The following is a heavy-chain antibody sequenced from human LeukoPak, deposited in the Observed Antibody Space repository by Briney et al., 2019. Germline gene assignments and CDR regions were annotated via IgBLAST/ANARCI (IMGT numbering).Heavy chain of an antibody. Sequence: RESRRLSCVHSRFTVGSYNRQCVRDSPGKGLVWVSCVFTDGITTNSAGSVKGRFTISRENAKNTLYLQINSLRAEDTAVYYCASGLGGDPVGFESWGRGTLVIVS. J-gene: IGHJ4*02. D-gene: IGHD2-21*01. CDR1: RFTVGSYN. CDR2: VFTDGITT. V-gene: IGHV3-74*01. CDR3: ASGLGGDPVGFES.